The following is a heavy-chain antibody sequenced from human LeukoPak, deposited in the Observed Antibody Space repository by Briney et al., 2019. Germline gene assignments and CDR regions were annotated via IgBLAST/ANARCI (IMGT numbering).Heavy chain of an antibody. CDR1: GGTFSSYT. Sequence: ASVKVSCKASGGTFSSYTISWVRQAPGQGLEWMGRIIPILGIANYAQKFQGRVTITADKSTSAAYMELSSLRSEDTAVYYCARDPLEYSSSSDLGAQYYYYGMDVWGQGTTVTVSS. CDR2: IIPILGIA. V-gene: IGHV1-69*02. CDR3: ARDPLEYSSSSDLGAQYYYYGMDV. D-gene: IGHD6-6*01. J-gene: IGHJ6*02.